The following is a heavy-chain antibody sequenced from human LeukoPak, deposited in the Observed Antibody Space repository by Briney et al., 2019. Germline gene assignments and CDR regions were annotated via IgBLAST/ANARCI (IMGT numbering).Heavy chain of an antibody. V-gene: IGHV3-7*03. J-gene: IGHJ4*02. CDR2: IKEDGSEK. D-gene: IGHD3/OR15-3a*01. Sequence: PGGSLRLSCAASGFSFSSYWMSWVRQAPGKRLEWVANIKEDGSEKYYVDSVKGRLTISRDNAKNSLYLQMNSLRVEDTAVYYCARGGSWTGSFTDFDYWAREPWSPSPQ. CDR3: ARGGSWTGSFTDFDY. CDR1: GFSFSSYW.